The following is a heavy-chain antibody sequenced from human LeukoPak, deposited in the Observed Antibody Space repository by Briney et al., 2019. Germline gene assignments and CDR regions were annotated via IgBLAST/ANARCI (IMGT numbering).Heavy chain of an antibody. J-gene: IGHJ5*02. CDR1: GDSISRYY. Sequence: SETLSLTCTVSGDSISRYYWSWIRQPAGKGLEWIGRIYNGGIITYNPSLKSRVTMSIDTSNNQFSLRLGFVTAADTAVYYCARDSGTTGEVKFDPRGQGTLVTVSS. V-gene: IGHV4-4*07. CDR2: IYNGGII. D-gene: IGHD3-10*01. CDR3: ARDSGTTGEVKFDP.